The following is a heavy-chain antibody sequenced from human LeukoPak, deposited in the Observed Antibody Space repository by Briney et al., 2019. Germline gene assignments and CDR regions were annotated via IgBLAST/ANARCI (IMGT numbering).Heavy chain of an antibody. V-gene: IGHV1-18*01. D-gene: IGHD2-2*01. CDR1: GYTFTSYG. CDR3: AIAGMEYQLLSQIYYYYYMDV. J-gene: IGHJ6*03. Sequence: ASVKVSCKASGYTFTSYGISWVRQAPGQGLEWMGWISAYNGNTNYAQKLQGRVTMTTDTSTSTAYMELRSLRSDDTAVYYCAIAGMEYQLLSQIYYYYYMDVWGKGTTVTVSS. CDR2: ISAYNGNT.